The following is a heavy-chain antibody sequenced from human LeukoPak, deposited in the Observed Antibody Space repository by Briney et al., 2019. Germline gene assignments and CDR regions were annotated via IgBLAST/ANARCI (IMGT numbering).Heavy chain of an antibody. CDR3: ARLGLNYYGSGSYYNPPQKHFDY. Sequence: GGSLRLSCTASGFTVSSNDMSWVRQAPGKGLEWVSVIYSGGSTYYADSVKGRFTISRDNSKNTLYLQMNSLRAEDTAVYYCARLGLNYYGSGSYYNPPQKHFDYWGQGTLVTVSS. D-gene: IGHD3-10*01. CDR1: GFTVSSND. J-gene: IGHJ4*02. V-gene: IGHV3-66*04. CDR2: IYSGGST.